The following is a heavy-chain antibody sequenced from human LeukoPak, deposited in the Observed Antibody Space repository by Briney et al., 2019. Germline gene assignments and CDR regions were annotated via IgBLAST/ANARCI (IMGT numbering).Heavy chain of an antibody. V-gene: IGHV4-38-2*02. CDR2: IYHSGST. CDR3: ARGGGIAAAESNYFDY. CDR1: GYSISSGYY. J-gene: IGHJ4*02. D-gene: IGHD6-13*01. Sequence: PSETLSLTCTVSGYSISSGYYWGWIRQPPGKGLEWTGSIYHSGSTYYNPSLKSRVTISVDTSKNQFSLKLSSVTAADTAVYYCARGGGIAAAESNYFDYWGQGTLVTVSS.